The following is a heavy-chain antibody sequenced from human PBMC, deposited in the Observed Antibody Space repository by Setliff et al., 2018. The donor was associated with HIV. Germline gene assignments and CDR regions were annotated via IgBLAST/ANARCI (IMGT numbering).Heavy chain of an antibody. CDR2: IFYSGST. Sequence: PSETLSLTCSVSGASISSISYYWSWIRQPPGKGLEWIGSIFYSGSTFYNPSLKRRVTMSLDTSKEQFSLRLRSVTAADTAIYYCAREPSPSQWQPLYFDVWGRGILVTVSS. V-gene: IGHV4-39*07. CDR1: GASISSISYY. J-gene: IGHJ4*02. CDR3: AREPSPSQWQPLYFDV. D-gene: IGHD6-19*01.